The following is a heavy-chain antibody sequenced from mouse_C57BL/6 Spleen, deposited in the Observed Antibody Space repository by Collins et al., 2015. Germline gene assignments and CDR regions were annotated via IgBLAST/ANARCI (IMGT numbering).Heavy chain of an antibody. Sequence: DVQLQESGPGLVKPSQSLSLTCTVTGYSITSDYAWNWIRQFPGNKLEWVGYISYSGSTSYNPSLKSRISITRDTSKNQFFLQLNSVTTEDTATYYCAPYGNYRYFDVWGAGTTVTVSS. CDR3: APYGNYRYFDV. D-gene: IGHD2-10*02. CDR2: ISYSGST. V-gene: IGHV3-2*02. CDR1: GYSITSDYA. J-gene: IGHJ1*01.